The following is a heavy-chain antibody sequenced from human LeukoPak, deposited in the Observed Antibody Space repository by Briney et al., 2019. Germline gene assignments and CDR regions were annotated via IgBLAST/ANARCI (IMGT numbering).Heavy chain of an antibody. D-gene: IGHD6-13*01. CDR1: GFTFSSYG. V-gene: IGHV3-30*18. CDR3: AKDWAVYSSRWYFDY. J-gene: IGHJ4*02. Sequence: GGSLRLSCAASGFTFSSYGMHWVRQAPGKGLEWVAVISYDGSNKYYADSVKGRFTISRDNSKNTLYLQMNSLRAEDTAVYYCAKDWAVYSSRWYFDYWGQGTLVTVSS. CDR2: ISYDGSNK.